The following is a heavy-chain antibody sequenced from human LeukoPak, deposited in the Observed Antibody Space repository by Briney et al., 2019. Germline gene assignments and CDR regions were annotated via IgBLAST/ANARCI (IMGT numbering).Heavy chain of an antibody. J-gene: IGHJ5*02. D-gene: IGHD3-3*01. CDR1: GFTFSSYG. V-gene: IGHV3-33*06. Sequence: GGSLRLSCAASGFTFSSYGMHWVRQAPGKGLEWVAVIWYDGSNKYYADSVKGRFTISRDNSKNTLYLQMNSLRAEDTAVYYCAKPIGVVIVSWFDPWGQGTLVTVSS. CDR2: IWYDGSNK. CDR3: AKPIGVVIVSWFDP.